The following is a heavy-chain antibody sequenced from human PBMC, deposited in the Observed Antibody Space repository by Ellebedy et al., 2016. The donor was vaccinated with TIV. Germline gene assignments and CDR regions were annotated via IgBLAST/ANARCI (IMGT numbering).Heavy chain of an antibody. D-gene: IGHD2-21*02. V-gene: IGHV3-74*01. CDR2: INGDGSNI. J-gene: IGHJ5*02. CDR3: ARESTYCGADCYSLSDH. CDR1: GFTFSSSW. Sequence: GESLKISCAASGFTFSSSWVHWVRQVPGKGLVWVARINGDGSNIGYADSVKGRFASSRENSKSTLFRQMNSLRPEDTAVYYCARESTYCGADCYSLSDHWGQGALVTVSA.